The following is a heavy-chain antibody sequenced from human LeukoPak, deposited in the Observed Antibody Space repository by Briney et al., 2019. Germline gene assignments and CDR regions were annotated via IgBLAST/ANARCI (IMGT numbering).Heavy chain of an antibody. CDR3: ARGPPRGKYYYMDV. V-gene: IGHV3-13*01. CDR1: GFTFSSFD. Sequence: GGSLRLSSAASGFTFSSFDMHRVRQPTGQGLEWVSTIGTASDTYYPGSVEGRLTLSRDNAKNSLYLQMNSLTAGDTAVYYCARGPPRGKYYYMDVWGKGTTVTVSS. J-gene: IGHJ6*03. D-gene: IGHD1-1*01. CDR2: IGTASDT.